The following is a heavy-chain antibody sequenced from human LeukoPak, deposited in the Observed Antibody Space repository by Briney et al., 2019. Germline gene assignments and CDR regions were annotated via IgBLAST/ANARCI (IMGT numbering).Heavy chain of an antibody. CDR1: GFSVRTTY. CDR2: INLDGGQK. J-gene: IGHJ4*02. CDR3: AREIIGATVLFDY. D-gene: IGHD4-11*01. V-gene: IGHV3-7*01. Sequence: PGGSLRLSCAASGFSVRTTYMSWVRQAPGKGLGWVANINLDGGQKYYVDSVKGRFTISRDNAKSSLYLEMDSLRAEDMAVYYCAREIIGATVLFDYWGQGTLVTVSS.